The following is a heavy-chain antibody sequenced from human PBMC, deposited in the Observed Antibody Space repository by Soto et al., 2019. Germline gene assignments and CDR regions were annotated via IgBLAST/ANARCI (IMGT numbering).Heavy chain of an antibody. J-gene: IGHJ6*02. D-gene: IGHD2-15*01. Sequence: ASVKVSCKASGYTFTSYGISWVRQAPGQGLEWMGWISAYNGNTNYAQKLQGRVTMTTDTSTSTAYMELRSLRSDDTAVYYCARGPGYCSGGSCYLADYYYYGMDVWGQGTTVTVSS. CDR1: GYTFTSYG. CDR2: ISAYNGNT. V-gene: IGHV1-18*04. CDR3: ARGPGYCSGGSCYLADYYYYGMDV.